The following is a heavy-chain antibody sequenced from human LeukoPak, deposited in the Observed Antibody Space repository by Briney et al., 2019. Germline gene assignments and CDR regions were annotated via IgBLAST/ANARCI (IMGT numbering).Heavy chain of an antibody. J-gene: IGHJ4*02. CDR2: IYSGGST. Sequence: GGSLRLSCAASGFTVSSNYMSWVRQAPRKGLEWVSVIYSGGSTYYADSVKGRFTISRDNSKNTLYLQMNSLRADDTAVYYCARIYPRLAAAGNWGQGTLVTVSS. CDR1: GFTVSSNY. CDR3: ARIYPRLAAAGN. V-gene: IGHV3-66*01. D-gene: IGHD6-13*01.